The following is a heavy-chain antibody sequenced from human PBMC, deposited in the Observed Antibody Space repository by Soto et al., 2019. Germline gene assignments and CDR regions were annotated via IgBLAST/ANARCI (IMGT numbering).Heavy chain of an antibody. V-gene: IGHV3-33*01. CDR1: GFTFSSYG. D-gene: IGHD4-17*01. CDR2: IWYDGSNK. CDR3: AREAEGGDYVSAYFDL. Sequence: QVQLVESGGGVVQPGRSLRLSCAASGFTFSSYGMHWVRQAPGKGLEWVAVIWYDGSNKYYADSVKGRFTISRDNSKNALYVQMNSLRAEDTAVYYCAREAEGGDYVSAYFDLWGRGTLVTVSS. J-gene: IGHJ2*01.